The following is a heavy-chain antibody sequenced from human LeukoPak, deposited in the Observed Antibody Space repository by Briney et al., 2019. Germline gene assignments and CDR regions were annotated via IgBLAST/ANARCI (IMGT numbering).Heavy chain of an antibody. D-gene: IGHD3/OR15-3a*01. CDR2: MNPNSGNT. Sequence: ASVKVSCKASGYTFSSYDINWVRQATGQGLEWMGWMNPNSGNTGYAQKFQGRVTMTKNTSITTAYMNLSSLRSEDTAVYYCARALSWTTESYYYMDVWGKGTTVTVSS. CDR1: GYTFSSYD. CDR3: ARALSWTTESYYYMDV. V-gene: IGHV1-8*01. J-gene: IGHJ6*03.